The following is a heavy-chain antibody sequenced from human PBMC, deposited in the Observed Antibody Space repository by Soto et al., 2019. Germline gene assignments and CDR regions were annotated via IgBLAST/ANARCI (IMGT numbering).Heavy chain of an antibody. CDR2: IWYDGSIK. Sequence: QVQLVESGGGVVQPGRSLRLSCAASGFTFGIYGMHWVRQAPGKGLEWVAVIWYDGSIKYHADSVKGRFTISRDNSKNTVYLQMNSLRDEETAVYYCARATSGSFDALDMWGKGTMVTVSS. J-gene: IGHJ3*02. D-gene: IGHD1-26*01. CDR1: GFTFGIYG. CDR3: ARATSGSFDALDM. V-gene: IGHV3-33*01.